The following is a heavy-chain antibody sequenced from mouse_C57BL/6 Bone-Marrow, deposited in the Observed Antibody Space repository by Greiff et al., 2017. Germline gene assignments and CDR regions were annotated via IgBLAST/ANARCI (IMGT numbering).Heavy chain of an antibody. CDR3: ARIYYDYDGGVRYAMDY. J-gene: IGHJ4*01. Sequence: EVKLVESEGGLVQPGSSMKLSCTASGFTFSDYYMAWVRQVPEKGLEWVANINYDGSSTYYLDSLKSRFIISRDNAKNILYLQMSSLKSEDTATYYCARIYYDYDGGVRYAMDYWGQGTSVTVSS. CDR1: GFTFSDYY. CDR2: INYDGSST. D-gene: IGHD2-4*01. V-gene: IGHV5-16*01.